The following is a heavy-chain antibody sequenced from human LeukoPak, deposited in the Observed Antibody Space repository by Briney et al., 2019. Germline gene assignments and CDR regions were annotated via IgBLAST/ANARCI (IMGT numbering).Heavy chain of an antibody. V-gene: IGHV1-2*02. CDR2: INPNSGGT. J-gene: IGHJ4*02. D-gene: IGHD1-14*01. CDR3: AREYRMAITDFDF. CDR1: GYTFTSYY. Sequence: ASVKVSCKASGYTFTSYYIHWVRQAPGQGFEWMGWINPNSGGTKYAQKFQGRVTMTRDTSIGTAYMELSRLTSDDTAIYYCAREYRMAITDFDFWGQGTLVTVSS.